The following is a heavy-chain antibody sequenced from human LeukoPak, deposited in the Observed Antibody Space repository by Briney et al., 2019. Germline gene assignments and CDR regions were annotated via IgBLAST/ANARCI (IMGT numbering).Heavy chain of an antibody. CDR3: ALVWYYYGSASSYFDY. V-gene: IGHV1-18*01. D-gene: IGHD3-10*01. CDR1: GYTFTSYG. Sequence: ASVKVSCKASGYTFTSYGISWVRQAPGQGLEWMGWISAYNGNTNYAQKLQGRVTMTTDTSTSTAYMELRSLRSDDTAVYYCALVWYYYGSASSYFDYWGQGTLVTVSS. J-gene: IGHJ4*02. CDR2: ISAYNGNT.